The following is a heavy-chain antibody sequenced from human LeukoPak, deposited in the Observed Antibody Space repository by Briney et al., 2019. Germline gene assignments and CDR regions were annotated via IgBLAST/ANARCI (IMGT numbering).Heavy chain of an antibody. CDR1: GYTFTSYA. V-gene: IGHV1-3*01. D-gene: IGHD1-26*01. CDR2: INAGNGNT. CDR3: AGGIVGATVLDAFDI. Sequence: APVKVSCKASGYTFTSYAMHWVRQAPGQRLEWMGWINAGNGNTKYSQKFQGRVTITRDTSASTAYMELSSLRSEDTAVYYCAGGIVGATVLDAFDIWGQGTMVTVSS. J-gene: IGHJ3*02.